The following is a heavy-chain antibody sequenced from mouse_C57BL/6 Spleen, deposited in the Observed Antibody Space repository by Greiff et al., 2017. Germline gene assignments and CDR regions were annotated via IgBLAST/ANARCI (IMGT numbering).Heavy chain of an antibody. CDR2: IYPGSGST. D-gene: IGHD1-1*01. V-gene: IGHV1-55*01. CDR3: AYTGPWYFDG. CDR1: GYTLPSHW. J-gene: IGHJ1*03. Sequence: QVQLQQPGAEVVKPGGFVKMSCQGSGYTLPSHWITRGKARPGQGLEWIGDIYPGSGSTNDNEEFKRKATLTVDTSSSTAYRQLSSPTSEDSAVYYCAYTGPWYFDGWGTGTTVTVSS.